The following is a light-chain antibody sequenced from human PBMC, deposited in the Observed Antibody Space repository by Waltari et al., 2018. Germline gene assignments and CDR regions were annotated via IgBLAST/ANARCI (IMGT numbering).Light chain of an antibody. CDR3: QHHLRLPTT. Sequence: IVLTQSPGTLSLSPGERATLSCRASQSVGTYLAWYQQKPGQAPRLLIYGAYSRAAGIPDRFSGSGYGTDFSLTISRLEPEDFAVYSCQHHLRLPTTFGQGTKVEIK. CDR2: GAY. J-gene: IGKJ1*01. V-gene: IGKV3-20*01. CDR1: QSVGTY.